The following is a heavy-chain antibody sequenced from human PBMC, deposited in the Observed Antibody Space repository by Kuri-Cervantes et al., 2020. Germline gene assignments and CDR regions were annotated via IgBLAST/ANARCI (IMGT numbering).Heavy chain of an antibody. CDR1: GFTLSSYG. V-gene: IGHV3-30*03. J-gene: IGHJ2*01. CDR2: ISYDGSNK. CDR3: ARVGGIAAAGRYWYFDL. D-gene: IGHD6-13*01. Sequence: GGSLRLSCAASGFTLSSYGMHWVRQAPGKGLEWVAVISYDGSNKYYADSVKGRFTISRDNSKNTLYLQMNSLRAEDTAVYYCARVGGIAAAGRYWYFDLWGRGTLVTVSS.